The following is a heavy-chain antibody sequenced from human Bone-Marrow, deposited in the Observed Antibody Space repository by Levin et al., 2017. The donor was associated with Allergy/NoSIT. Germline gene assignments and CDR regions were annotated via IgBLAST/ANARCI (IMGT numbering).Heavy chain of an antibody. V-gene: IGHV3-15*01. CDR2: IKSKTDGGSI. J-gene: IGHJ4*02. CDR1: GFAFDNAW. D-gene: IGHD2-2*03. CDR3: YGYCTSSGCL. Sequence: GESLKISCAASGFAFDNAWMSWVRQAPGKGLEWVALIKSKTDGGSIDYASPVQGRFTISRDDSKNTLYLQMNSLKTEDAAVYYCYGYCTSSGCLWGQGTLVTVSS.